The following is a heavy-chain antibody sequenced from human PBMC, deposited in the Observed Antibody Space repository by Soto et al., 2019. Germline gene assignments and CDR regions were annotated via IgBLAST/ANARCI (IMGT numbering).Heavy chain of an antibody. CDR1: GFSLRNTRMG. CDR2: SFSNDEK. J-gene: IGHJ3*01. CDR3: ALLRGYCSGGSCYWFAFDV. Sequence: QVTLKESGPVLVKPTETLTLTCTVSGFSLRNTRMGVSWIRQPPGKALEWLAQSFSNDEKSYSTALKSRLSISKDISKRQVVLTMTKMDPVDTATYYCALLRGYCSGGSCYWFAFDVWGQGTMVTISS. V-gene: IGHV2-26*01. D-gene: IGHD2-15*01.